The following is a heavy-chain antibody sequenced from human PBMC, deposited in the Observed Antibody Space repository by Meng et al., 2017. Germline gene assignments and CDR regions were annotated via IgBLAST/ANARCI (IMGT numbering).Heavy chain of an antibody. CDR2: ISGSGGST. D-gene: IGHD2-21*02. Sequence: GESLKISCAASGFTFSTYGMHWVRQAPGKGLEWVSAISGSGGSTYYADSVKGRFTISRDNSKNTLYLQMNSLRAEDTAVYYCAKGPVVVTAMVDYWGQGTLVTVSS. CDR1: GFTFSTYG. J-gene: IGHJ4*02. CDR3: AKGPVVVTAMVDY. V-gene: IGHV3-23*01.